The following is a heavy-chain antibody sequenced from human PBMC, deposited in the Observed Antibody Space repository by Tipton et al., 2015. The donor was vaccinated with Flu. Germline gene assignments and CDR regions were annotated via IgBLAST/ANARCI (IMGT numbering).Heavy chain of an antibody. CDR1: GGSISSGGYS. V-gene: IGHV4-30-2*01. Sequence: TLSLTCAVSGGSISSGGYSWSWIRQPPGKGLEWIGYIYHSGSTYYSPSLKSRVTISVDRSKNQFSLKLSSVTAADTAVYYCARGAVPNYNYYSWFDPWGQGTLVTVSS. CDR2: IYHSGST. J-gene: IGHJ5*02. D-gene: IGHD5-24*01. CDR3: ARGAVPNYNYYSWFDP.